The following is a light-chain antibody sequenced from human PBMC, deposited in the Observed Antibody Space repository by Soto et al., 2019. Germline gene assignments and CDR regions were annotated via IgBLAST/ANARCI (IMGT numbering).Light chain of an antibody. CDR2: DTT. CDR3: LLSYNGPYV. CDR1: NGAVTNGHY. Sequence: QAVVTQAPSLTVSPGGTVTLTCGSSNGAVTNGHYPYWFQQKPGQAPRTLIYDTTNRHSWTPARFSGSLLGGKAALTLSGAQPEDEAEYYCLLSYNGPYVFGTGTKVTVL. V-gene: IGLV7-46*01. J-gene: IGLJ1*01.